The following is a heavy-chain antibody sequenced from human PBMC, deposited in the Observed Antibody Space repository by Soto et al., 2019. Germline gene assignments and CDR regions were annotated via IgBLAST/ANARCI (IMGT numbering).Heavy chain of an antibody. CDR2: ISGSGGST. CDR1: GFTFSSYA. D-gene: IGHD3-3*01. V-gene: IGHV3-23*01. CDR3: AKDKGLTYYDFWSGYWFDY. J-gene: IGHJ4*02. Sequence: GGSLRLSCAASGFTFSSYAMGWVRQAPGKGLEWVSAISGSGGSTYYADSVKGRFTISRDNSKNTLYLQMNSLRAEDTAVYYCAKDKGLTYYDFWSGYWFDYWGQGTLVTVSS.